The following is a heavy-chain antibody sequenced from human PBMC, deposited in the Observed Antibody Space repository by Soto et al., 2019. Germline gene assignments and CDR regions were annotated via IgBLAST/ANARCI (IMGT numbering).Heavy chain of an antibody. D-gene: IGHD6-13*01. CDR1: GFTFSSSA. J-gene: IGHJ6*02. CDR3: ARDFLPPGIAAAGPSLLGYYYYGMDV. Sequence: PGGSLRLSCAACGFTFSSSAMHWVRQAPGKGLEWVAVISYDGSNKYYADSVKGRFTISRDNSKNTLYLQMNSLRAEDTAVYYCARDFLPPGIAAAGPSLLGYYYYGMDVWGQGTTVTVSS. V-gene: IGHV3-30-3*01. CDR2: ISYDGSNK.